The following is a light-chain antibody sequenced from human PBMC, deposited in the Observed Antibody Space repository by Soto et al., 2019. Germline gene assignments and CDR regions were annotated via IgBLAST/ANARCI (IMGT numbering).Light chain of an antibody. CDR3: SSYTSSSTLV. Sequence: QSVLTQPASVSGSPGQSITISCTGTSSDVGGYNYVSWYQQHPGKAPKLMIYDVSKRPSGVSTRFSGSKSGNTAYLTISGLQGEDEADYSCSSYTSSSTLVFGGGTKLTV. CDR1: SSDVGGYNY. V-gene: IGLV2-14*01. CDR2: DVS. J-gene: IGLJ3*02.